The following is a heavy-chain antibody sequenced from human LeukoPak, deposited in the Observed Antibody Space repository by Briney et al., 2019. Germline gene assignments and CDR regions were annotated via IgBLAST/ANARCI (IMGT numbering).Heavy chain of an antibody. D-gene: IGHD1-26*01. J-gene: IGHJ4*02. CDR1: GYTFTSYG. V-gene: IGHV1-2*02. CDR2: INPTSGDT. Sequence: ASVKVSFKASGYTFTSYGISWVRQAPGQGLEWMGWINPTSGDTNYAQKFQGRVTMTRDTSISTAYMELSRLTSDDTAVYYCARDAWLVGATNLYYFDYWGQGTLVTVSS. CDR3: ARDAWLVGATNLYYFDY.